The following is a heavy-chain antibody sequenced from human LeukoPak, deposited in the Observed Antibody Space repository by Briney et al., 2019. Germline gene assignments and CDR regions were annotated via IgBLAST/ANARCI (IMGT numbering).Heavy chain of an antibody. V-gene: IGHV5-51*01. J-gene: IGHJ5*02. CDR2: IYPGDSDT. CDR3: ARLYPNWNYEVNNWFDP. D-gene: IGHD1-7*01. Sequence: GESLKISCKGSGYSFTSYWIGWVRQMPGKGLEWMGIIYPGDSDTRYSPSFQGQVTISADKSISTAYLQWSSLKASDTAMYYCARLYPNWNYEVNNWFDPWGQGTLVTVSS. CDR1: GYSFTSYW.